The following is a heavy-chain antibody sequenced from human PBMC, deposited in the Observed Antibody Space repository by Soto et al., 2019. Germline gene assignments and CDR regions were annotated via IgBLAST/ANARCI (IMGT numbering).Heavy chain of an antibody. J-gene: IGHJ4*02. CDR3: VRSEAKALEY. CDR1: EGYMSNRNG. CDR2: AHHSGRT. D-gene: IGHD1-1*01. V-gene: IGHV4-4*02. Sequence: SVTRSVSEGYMSNRNGWSRVRKQPGKGLEWIGEAHHSGRTNYNPSLKSRVTISVDRSQNLFSLKLASVTAADTAVYYCVRSEAKALEYWGQGTLVPVSS.